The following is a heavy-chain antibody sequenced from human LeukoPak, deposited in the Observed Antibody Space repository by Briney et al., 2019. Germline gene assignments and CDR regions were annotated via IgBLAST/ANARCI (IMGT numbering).Heavy chain of an antibody. Sequence: PGGSLRLSCSTSGFTFGDYAMSWVRQAPGKRLEWVGFIQAKAYGGATKYAASVNGRFSISRDDSQSIANLQMNDLKTEDTAVYYCTRAPHPRCSSSGCYLDYWGQGTLVTVSS. CDR3: TRAPHPRCSSSGCYLDY. V-gene: IGHV3-49*04. CDR2: IQAKAYGGAT. CDR1: GFTFGDYA. D-gene: IGHD2-2*01. J-gene: IGHJ4*02.